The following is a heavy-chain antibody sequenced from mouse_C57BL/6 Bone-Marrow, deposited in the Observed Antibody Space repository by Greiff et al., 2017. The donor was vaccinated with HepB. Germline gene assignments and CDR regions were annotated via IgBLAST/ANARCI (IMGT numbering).Heavy chain of an antibody. CDR1: GFTFSDYY. D-gene: IGHD1-1*01. CDR3: ASGGSSPYYFDY. CDR2: ISNGGGST. J-gene: IGHJ2*01. V-gene: IGHV5-12*01. Sequence: DVHLVESGGGLVQPGGSLKLSCAASGFTFSDYYMYWVRQTPEKRLEWVAYISNGGGSTYYPDTVKGRFTISRDNAKNTLYLQMSRLKSEDTAMYYCASGGSSPYYFDYWGQGTTLTVSS.